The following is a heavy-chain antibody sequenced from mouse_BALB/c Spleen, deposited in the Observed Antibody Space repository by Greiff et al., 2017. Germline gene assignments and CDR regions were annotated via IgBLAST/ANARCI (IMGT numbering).Heavy chain of an antibody. CDR1: GFTFSDYY. V-gene: IGHV5-4*02. Sequence: EVQLQESGGGLVKPGGSLKLSCAASGFTFSDYYMYWVRQTPEKRLEWVATISDGGSYTYYPDSVKGRFTISRDNAKNNLYLQMSSLKSEDTAMYYCARANWDVGYFDVWGAGTTVTVSS. CDR3: ARANWDVGYFDV. J-gene: IGHJ1*01. CDR2: ISDGGSYT. D-gene: IGHD4-1*01.